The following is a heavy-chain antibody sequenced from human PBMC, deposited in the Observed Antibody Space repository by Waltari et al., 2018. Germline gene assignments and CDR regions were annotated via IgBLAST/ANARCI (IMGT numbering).Heavy chain of an antibody. CDR1: SDSISSSNW. D-gene: IGHD4-4*01. CDR2: IGVSSGST. V-gene: IGHV4-28*01. Sequence: QVQLQESGPGLVKPSETLSLTCAVSSDSISSSNWWSWIRQPPGKGLEWIGNIGVSSGSTYYNPSLKSRVTISKDTSKNQFSLKLSSVTAADTAVYYCAGNTVTTAEFDYWGQGVLVTVSS. J-gene: IGHJ4*02. CDR3: AGNTVTTAEFDY.